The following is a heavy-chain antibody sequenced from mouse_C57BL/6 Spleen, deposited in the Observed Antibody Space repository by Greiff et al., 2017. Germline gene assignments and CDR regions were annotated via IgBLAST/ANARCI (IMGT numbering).Heavy chain of an antibody. D-gene: IGHD1-1*01. Sequence: QVQLQQPGAELVKPGASVKLSCKASGYTFTSYWMHWVKQRPGRGLEWIGKIDPNSGGTNYNEKFKSKATLTVDKSSSTAYMQLSSLTSENSAVYECARGERRVWYYDDWGQGTTLTVSS. V-gene: IGHV1-72*01. CDR3: ARGERRVWYYDD. J-gene: IGHJ2*01. CDR1: GYTFTSYW. CDR2: IDPNSGGT.